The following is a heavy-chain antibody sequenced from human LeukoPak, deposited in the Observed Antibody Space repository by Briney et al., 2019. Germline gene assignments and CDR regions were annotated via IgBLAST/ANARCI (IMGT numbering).Heavy chain of an antibody. CDR2: ISASGADT. V-gene: IGHV3-23*01. J-gene: IGHJ4*02. CDR3: PKPLLTPGN. CDR1: GFSFSSYA. D-gene: IGHD4-23*01. Sequence: GGSLRLSCATSGFSFSSYAMSWVRQAPGKGLEWVSTISASGADTYYADSVRGRFTISRDNSRNALYLQLSRLRVDDTAFYYCPKPLLTPGNWGPGTLVTVSS.